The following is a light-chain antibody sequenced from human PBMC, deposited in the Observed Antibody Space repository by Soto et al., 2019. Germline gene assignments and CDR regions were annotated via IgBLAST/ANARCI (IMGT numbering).Light chain of an antibody. CDR3: MLYMGGGLVV. Sequence: QAVVTQEPSFSVSPGGTVTLTCGLTSGSVSTTYYPSWYQQTPGQAPRTLIYSTNIRSSGVPDRFSGSILGNKAGLTITGAQADDESDYHCMLYMGGGLVVFGGGTKLTVL. CDR1: SGSVSTTYY. J-gene: IGLJ2*01. V-gene: IGLV8-61*01. CDR2: STN.